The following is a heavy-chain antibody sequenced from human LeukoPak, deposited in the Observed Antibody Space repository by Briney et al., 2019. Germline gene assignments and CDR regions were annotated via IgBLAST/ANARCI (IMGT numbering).Heavy chain of an antibody. J-gene: IGHJ6*03. Sequence: PGGSLRLSFAASGFTFSSYSMNWVRQAPGKGLEWVSSISSSSSYIYYADSVKGRFTISRDNAKNSLYLQMNSLRAEDTAVYYCASDRIAAAGEYYYYYMDVWGKGTTVTVSS. CDR3: ASDRIAAAGEYYYYYMDV. D-gene: IGHD6-13*01. V-gene: IGHV3-21*01. CDR1: GFTFSSYS. CDR2: ISSSSSYI.